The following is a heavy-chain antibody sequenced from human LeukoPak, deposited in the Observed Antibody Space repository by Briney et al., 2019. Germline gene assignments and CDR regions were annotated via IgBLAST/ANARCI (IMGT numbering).Heavy chain of an antibody. Sequence: SVTVSCKASGGTFSSYAISWVRQAPGQGLEWMGRIIPILGIANYAQKFQGRVTITADKSTSTAYMELSSLRSEDTAVYYCALIVVVPAAMNYYYYYGMDVWGQGTTVTVSS. CDR2: IIPILGIA. V-gene: IGHV1-69*04. CDR1: GGTFSSYA. D-gene: IGHD2-2*01. CDR3: ALIVVVPAAMNYYYYYGMDV. J-gene: IGHJ6*02.